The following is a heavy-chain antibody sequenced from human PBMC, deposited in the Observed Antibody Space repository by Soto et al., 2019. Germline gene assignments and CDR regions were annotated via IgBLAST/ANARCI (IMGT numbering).Heavy chain of an antibody. Sequence: GGSLRLSCAASGFTFSSYGMHWVRQAPGKGLEWVSAIRGSGGSTYYADSVKGRFTISRDNSKNTLYLQMNSLRAEDTAVYYCEKSGTYCYDSSGYSPSPYYYYGMDVWGQGTTVTVSS. D-gene: IGHD3-22*01. J-gene: IGHJ6*02. CDR1: GFTFSSYG. CDR3: EKSGTYCYDSSGYSPSPYYYYGMDV. CDR2: IRGSGGST. V-gene: IGHV3-23*01.